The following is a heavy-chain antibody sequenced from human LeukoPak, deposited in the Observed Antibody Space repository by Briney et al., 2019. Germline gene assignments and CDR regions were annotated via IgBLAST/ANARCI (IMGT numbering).Heavy chain of an antibody. CDR2: TSVYNGNT. J-gene: IGHJ4*02. Sequence: ASVKVSCKGSGYTFTTYGISWVRQAPRQGLEWMGWTSVYNGNTNYAQKFQGRVTMTTDTSTNTTYMELRSLISDDTAVYYCARGPHYYGSGSYYPFDYWGQGTLVTVSS. CDR1: GYTFTTYG. D-gene: IGHD3-10*01. V-gene: IGHV1-18*01. CDR3: ARGPHYYGSGSYYPFDY.